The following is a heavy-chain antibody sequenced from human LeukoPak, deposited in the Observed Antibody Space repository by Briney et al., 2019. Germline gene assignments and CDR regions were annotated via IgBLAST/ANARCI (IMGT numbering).Heavy chain of an antibody. CDR3: ARHLTASNFPFDY. Sequence: SETLSLTCAVSGYSISSGYYWGWIRQPPGKGLEWIGSIYHSGSTYYNPSLKSRVTISVDTSKNQFSLKPNSVTAADTAVYYCARHLTASNFPFDYWGQGTLVTVSS. CDR2: IYHSGST. J-gene: IGHJ4*02. D-gene: IGHD2-21*02. V-gene: IGHV4-38-2*01. CDR1: GYSISSGYY.